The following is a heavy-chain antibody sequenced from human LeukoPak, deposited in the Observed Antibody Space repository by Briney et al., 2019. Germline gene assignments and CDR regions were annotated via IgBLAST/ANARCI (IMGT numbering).Heavy chain of an antibody. J-gene: IGHJ3*02. V-gene: IGHV1-69*04. CDR1: GGTFSSYA. CDR2: IIPILGIA. CDR3: ARDYGSGSYGGAFDI. D-gene: IGHD3-10*01. Sequence: SVKVSCKASGGTFSSYAISWVRQAPGQGLEWMGRIIPILGIANYAQKFQGRVTITADKSTSTTYMELSSLRSEDTAVYYCARDYGSGSYGGAFDIWGQGTMVTVSS.